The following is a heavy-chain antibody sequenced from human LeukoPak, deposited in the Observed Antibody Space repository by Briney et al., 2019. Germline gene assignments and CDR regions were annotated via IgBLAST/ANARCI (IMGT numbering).Heavy chain of an antibody. CDR2: INHDGSDT. V-gene: IGHV3-74*01. D-gene: IGHD1-1*01. CDR3: SRAGSNWKIDY. CDR1: GFTFSGYW. J-gene: IGHJ4*02. Sequence: GGSLRLSCAASGFTFSGYWMHWVRQAPEKGLVWVSRINHDGSDTAYADSVKGRFTISRDNAENTLYLQMNSLRAEDTAVYYCSRAGSNWKIDYWGQGALVTVSS.